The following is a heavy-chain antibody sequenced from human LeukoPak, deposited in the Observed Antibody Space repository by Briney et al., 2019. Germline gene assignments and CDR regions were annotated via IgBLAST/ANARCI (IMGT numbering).Heavy chain of an antibody. CDR3: VREDTPATANY. Sequence: PGGSLRLSCAASGFNFANHAMSWVRQTAGKGLEWVSAISGGGDITYYADSMKGRFTISRDNSKDTLFLQMHSLRPGDTAVYYCVREDTPATANYWGQGTLVTISS. CDR2: ISGGGDIT. J-gene: IGHJ4*02. CDR1: GFNFANHA. D-gene: IGHD2-21*02. V-gene: IGHV3-23*01.